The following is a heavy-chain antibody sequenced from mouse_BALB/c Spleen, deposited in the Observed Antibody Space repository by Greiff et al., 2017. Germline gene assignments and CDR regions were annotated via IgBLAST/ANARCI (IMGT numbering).Heavy chain of an antibody. CDR2: ISTYYGDA. D-gene: IGHD1-2*01. CDR3: ARSLLRPLMDY. Sequence: QVQLKESGAELVRPGVSVKISCKGSGYTFTDYAMHWVKQSHAKSLEWIGVISTYYGDASYNQKFKGKATMTVDKSSSTAYMELARLTSEDSAIYYCARSLLRPLMDYWGQGTSVTVSS. CDR1: GYTFTDYA. V-gene: IGHV1S137*01. J-gene: IGHJ4*01.